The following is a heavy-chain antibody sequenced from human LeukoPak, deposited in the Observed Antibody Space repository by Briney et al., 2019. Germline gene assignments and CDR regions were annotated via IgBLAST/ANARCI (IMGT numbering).Heavy chain of an antibody. J-gene: IGHJ4*02. CDR3: ARDQYYGSGSYDY. CDR1: GSTFSSYS. D-gene: IGHD3-10*01. V-gene: IGHV3-48*01. CDR2: ISSSSSTI. Sequence: GGSLRLSCAASGSTFSSYSMNWVRQAPGKGLEWVSYISSSSSTIYYADSVKGRFTISRDNAKNSLYLQMNSLRAEDTAVYYCARDQYYGSGSYDYWGQGTLVTVSS.